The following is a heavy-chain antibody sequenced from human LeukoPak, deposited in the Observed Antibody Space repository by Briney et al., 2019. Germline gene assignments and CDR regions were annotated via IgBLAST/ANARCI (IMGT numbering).Heavy chain of an antibody. CDR2: INWNGGST. CDR1: GFTFDDYG. J-gene: IGHJ2*01. D-gene: IGHD3-10*01. CDR3: ARAPSVWYFDL. Sequence: SGGSLRLSCAASGFTFDDYGMSWVRQAPGKGLEWVSGINWNGGSTVYADSVKGRFTVSRDNAKNSLYLQMNSLRAEDTALYYCARAPSVWYFDLWGRGTLVTVSS. V-gene: IGHV3-20*04.